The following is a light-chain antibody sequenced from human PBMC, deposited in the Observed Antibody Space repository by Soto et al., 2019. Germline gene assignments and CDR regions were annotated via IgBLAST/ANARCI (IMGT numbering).Light chain of an antibody. Sequence: QSALTQPASVSGSPGQSVTISCTGTSSDFGSYKFVSWYQHHPGTVPKVIIYETSKRSSGVSDRFSGSKSGNTASLTISGLQAEDEADYYCFSFTSTNTHVFGSGTKVTVL. CDR2: ETS. J-gene: IGLJ1*01. CDR1: SSDFGSYKF. V-gene: IGLV2-23*01. CDR3: FSFTSTNTHV.